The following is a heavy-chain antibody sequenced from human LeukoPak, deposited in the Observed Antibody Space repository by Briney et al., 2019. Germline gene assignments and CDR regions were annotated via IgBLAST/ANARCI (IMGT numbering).Heavy chain of an antibody. CDR3: ASVLDY. CDR2: IAYDGSDK. V-gene: IGHV3-30*04. CDR1: GFTFSSFA. J-gene: IGHJ4*02. Sequence: PGGSLRLSCAASGFTFSSFAMHWVRQAPGKGLEWVAVIAYDGSDKYYADSVRGRFTISRDNSKNTVYLQMNKLRTEDTAVYYCASVLDYWGQGILVTVSS.